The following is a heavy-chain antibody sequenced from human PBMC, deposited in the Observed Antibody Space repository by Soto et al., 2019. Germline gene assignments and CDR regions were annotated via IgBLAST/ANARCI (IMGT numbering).Heavy chain of an antibody. Sequence: QVQLQESGPGLVKPSDTLSLTCTVSGGSISSGGYYWNWIRQYPGKGLEWIAYIYQSGTPYYNPSLKNRATISIDRSKNQFSLMLDSVSAADTAVYYCARDLRLDSWGPGTLVTVSS. CDR2: IYQSGTP. CDR1: GGSISSGGYY. J-gene: IGHJ4*02. V-gene: IGHV4-31*03. D-gene: IGHD2-21*02. CDR3: ARDLRLDS.